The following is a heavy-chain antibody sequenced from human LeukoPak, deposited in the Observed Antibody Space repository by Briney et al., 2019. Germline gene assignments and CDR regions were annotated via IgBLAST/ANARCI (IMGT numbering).Heavy chain of an antibody. D-gene: IGHD2-15*01. CDR3: ARGGRKSRGVDIVRKKETGYYYYMDV. Sequence: GGSLRLSCAASGFTFSSYGMHWVRQAPGEGLEWVAFIRYDGSTKYYADSVKGRFTISRDNSKNTLYLQMNSLRAEDTAVYYCARGGRKSRGVDIVRKKETGYYYYMDVWGKGTTVTVSS. J-gene: IGHJ6*03. CDR1: GFTFSSYG. V-gene: IGHV3-30*02. CDR2: IRYDGSTK.